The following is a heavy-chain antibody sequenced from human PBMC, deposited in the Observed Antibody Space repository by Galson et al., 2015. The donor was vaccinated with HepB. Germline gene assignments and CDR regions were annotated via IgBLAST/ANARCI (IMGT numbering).Heavy chain of an antibody. J-gene: IGHJ4*02. D-gene: IGHD6-13*01. CDR2: INPVLDIT. Sequence: SVKVSCKASGGSFSSNAISWVRQAPGQGLEWMGRINPVLDITRYAQQFQGRVTITADKSTSTAYMELSSLRSEDTAIYYCASGSLSAAGPPSGYWGQGTLVSVSS. V-gene: IGHV1-69*04. CDR1: GGSFSSNA. CDR3: ASGSLSAAGPPSGY.